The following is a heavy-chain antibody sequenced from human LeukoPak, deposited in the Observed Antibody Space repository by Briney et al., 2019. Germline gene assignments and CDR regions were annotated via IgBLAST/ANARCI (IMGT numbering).Heavy chain of an antibody. V-gene: IGHV4-59*01. J-gene: IGHJ4*02. D-gene: IGHD6-25*01. CDR3: ARGGRLGKLDY. CDR2: IYYSGST. Sequence: KASETLSLTCAVYGGSFSGYYWSWIRQPPGKGLEWIGYIYYSGSTNYNPSLKSRVTISVDTSKNQFSLKLSSVTAADTAVYYCARGGRLGKLDYWGQGTLVTVSS. CDR1: GGSFSGYY.